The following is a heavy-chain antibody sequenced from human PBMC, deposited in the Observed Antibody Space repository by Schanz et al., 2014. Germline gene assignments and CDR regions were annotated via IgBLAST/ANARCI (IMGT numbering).Heavy chain of an antibody. J-gene: IGHJ4*02. CDR2: IKKDGSEK. D-gene: IGHD3-10*01. Sequence: EVQLVESGGGLVQPGGSLRLSCLASGFAFSSYGMNWLRQAPGKGLEWVANIKKDGSEKYYVDSVKGRFTISRDNAKNSLFLQMNSLRPEDTAVYYCARGGFGEVSYFDYWGQGTLVTVSS. CDR3: ARGGFGEVSYFDY. CDR1: GFAFSSYG. V-gene: IGHV3-7*01.